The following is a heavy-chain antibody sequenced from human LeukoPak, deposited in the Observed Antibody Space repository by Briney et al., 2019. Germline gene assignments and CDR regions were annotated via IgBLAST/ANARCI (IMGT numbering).Heavy chain of an antibody. CDR3: ARLGPEGPFDY. Sequence: PSETLSLTCTVSGGSISSSNYYWGWIRQPPGKGLEWIGSIYYTGSTYYTPSLKSRVTISVDTSESQFSLKLSSVTAADTAVYYCARLGPEGPFDYWGQGTLVTVSS. CDR1: GGSISSSNYY. V-gene: IGHV4-39*01. J-gene: IGHJ4*02. D-gene: IGHD1-14*01. CDR2: IYYTGST.